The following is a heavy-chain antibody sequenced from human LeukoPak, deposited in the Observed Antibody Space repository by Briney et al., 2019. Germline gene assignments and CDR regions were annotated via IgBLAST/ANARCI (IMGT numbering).Heavy chain of an antibody. CDR1: GGSFSGYY. J-gene: IGHJ6*02. Sequence: SETLSLTCAVYGGSFSGYYWSWIRQPPGKGLEWIGEINHSGSTNYNPSLKSRVTISVDTSKNQFSLKLSSVTAADTAVYYCASGTVRGTGGMAVWGQGTTVTVSS. D-gene: IGHD6-19*01. CDR3: ASGTVRGTGGMAV. V-gene: IGHV4-34*01. CDR2: INHSGST.